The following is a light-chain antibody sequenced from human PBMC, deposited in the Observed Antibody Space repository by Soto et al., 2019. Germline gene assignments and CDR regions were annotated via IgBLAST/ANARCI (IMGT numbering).Light chain of an antibody. CDR3: SSYTSSSTLLYV. CDR2: DVS. Sequence: QSALTQPASVSGSPGQSITISCTGTSSDVGGYNYVSWYQQHPGKAPKLMIYDVSNRPSGVYNRFSGSKSGNTASLTISGLPAEDEADYYCSSYTSSSTLLYVFGTGTKVTVL. J-gene: IGLJ1*01. CDR1: SSDVGGYNY. V-gene: IGLV2-14*01.